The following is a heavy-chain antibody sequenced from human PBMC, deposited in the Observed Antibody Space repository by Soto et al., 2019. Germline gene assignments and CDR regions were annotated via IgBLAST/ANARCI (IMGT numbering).Heavy chain of an antibody. D-gene: IGHD5-18*01. CDR3: ARDLNSYGHG. V-gene: IGHV1-69*13. Sequence: RASVKVSCKASGGTFSSYAISWVRQAPGQGLEWMGGIIPISGTANYAQKFQGRVTITADESTSTAYMELSSLRSEDTAVYYCARDLNSYGHGWGQGTLVTVSS. CDR2: IIPISGTA. CDR1: GGTFSSYA. J-gene: IGHJ4*02.